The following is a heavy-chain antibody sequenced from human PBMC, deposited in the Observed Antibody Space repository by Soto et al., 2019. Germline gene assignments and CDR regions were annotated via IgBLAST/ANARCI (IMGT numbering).Heavy chain of an antibody. Sequence: VQLVESGGGVVQPGRSLRLSCAASGFTFSSYGMHWVRQAPGKGLEWVAVISYDGSNKYYADSVKGRFTISRDNSKNTLYLQINSLRAEDTAVYYCAKAMGYGDYGGNFDYWGQGTLVTVSS. D-gene: IGHD4-17*01. J-gene: IGHJ4*02. CDR3: AKAMGYGDYGGNFDY. CDR2: ISYDGSNK. V-gene: IGHV3-30*18. CDR1: GFTFSSYG.